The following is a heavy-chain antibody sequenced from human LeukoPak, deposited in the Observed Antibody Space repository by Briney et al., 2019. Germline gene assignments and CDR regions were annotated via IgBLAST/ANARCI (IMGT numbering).Heavy chain of an antibody. CDR2: IYYSGST. V-gene: IGHV4-39*01. D-gene: IGHD3-22*01. CDR1: GGSISGSIYY. J-gene: IGHJ4*02. CDR3: ATYYDSSGYPDY. Sequence: PSETLSLTCTVSGGSISGSIYYWGWIRQPPGKGLEWIGSIYYSGSTYYNPSLNSRVTISVDTSKNQFSLKLSSVTAADTAVYYCATYYDSSGYPDYWGQGTLVTVSS.